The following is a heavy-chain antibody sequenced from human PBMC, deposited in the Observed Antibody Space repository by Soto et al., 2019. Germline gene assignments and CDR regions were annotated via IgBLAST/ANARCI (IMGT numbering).Heavy chain of an antibody. CDR2: INPNSGGT. Sequence: ASVKVSCKASGYTFTGYYMHWVRQAPGQGLEWMGWINPNSGGTNYAQKFQGWVTMTRDTSISTAYMELSRLRSDDTAVYYCARGSRNANYDILTGSNLYAFDIWGQGTMVTVSS. J-gene: IGHJ3*02. CDR1: GYTFTGYY. D-gene: IGHD3-9*01. CDR3: ARGSRNANYDILTGSNLYAFDI. V-gene: IGHV1-2*04.